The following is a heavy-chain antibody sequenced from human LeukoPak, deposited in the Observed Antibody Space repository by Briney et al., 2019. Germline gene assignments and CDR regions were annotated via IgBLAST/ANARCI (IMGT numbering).Heavy chain of an antibody. CDR3: AKDSTYKAAASYSDY. CDR2: ISYDGIDK. J-gene: IGHJ4*02. Sequence: GGSLRLSCAASGFTFSSYGMHWVRQAPGKGLEWVAVISYDGIDKYYTDSVKGRFTISRDNSKNTLYLQMNSLRAEDTAVYYCAKDSTYKAAASYSDYWGQGTLVTVSS. CDR1: GFTFSSYG. V-gene: IGHV3-30*18. D-gene: IGHD6-13*01.